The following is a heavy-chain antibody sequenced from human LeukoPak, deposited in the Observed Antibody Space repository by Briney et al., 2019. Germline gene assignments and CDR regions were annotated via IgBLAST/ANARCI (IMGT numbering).Heavy chain of an antibody. CDR3: ARLNSGYYYDSSGYPHDAFDI. J-gene: IGHJ3*02. Sequence: PSETLSLTCTVFGGSISSYYWSWIRQPPGKGLEWIGYIYYSGSTNYNPSLKSRVTISVDTSKNQFSLKLSSVTAADTAVYYCARLNSGYYYDSSGYPHDAFDIWGQGTMVTVSS. D-gene: IGHD3-22*01. V-gene: IGHV4-59*08. CDR2: IYYSGST. CDR1: GGSISSYY.